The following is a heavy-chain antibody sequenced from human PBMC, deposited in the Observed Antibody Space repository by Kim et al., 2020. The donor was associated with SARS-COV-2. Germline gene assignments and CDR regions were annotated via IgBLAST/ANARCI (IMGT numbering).Heavy chain of an antibody. D-gene: IGHD6-19*01. CDR1: GFTVSSNY. V-gene: IGHV3-66*01. J-gene: IGHJ4*02. CDR3: ATNLEEAGVV. Sequence: GGSLRLSCAASGFTVSSNYMSWLRQAPGKGLEWLSVIYSGDKTYYVESVKGRLTISRDNSKNTLNLQMSSLRVEDTAGYYCATNLEEAGVVWGQGTLVTV. CDR2: IYSGDKT.